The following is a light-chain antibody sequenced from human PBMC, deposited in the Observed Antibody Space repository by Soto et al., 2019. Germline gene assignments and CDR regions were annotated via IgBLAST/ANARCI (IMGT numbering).Light chain of an antibody. CDR2: DDN. V-gene: IGLV1-51*01. CDR1: SSNIGNNS. Sequence: QSVLTQPPSVSAAPGQKVTISCSGSSSNIGNNSVSWYQQLPGTAPKLLIYDDNKRPSGIPDRFSGSKSGTSATLGITGFQTGDEADYYCGSWDSSLSAYVFGTGTKVT. CDR3: GSWDSSLSAYV. J-gene: IGLJ1*01.